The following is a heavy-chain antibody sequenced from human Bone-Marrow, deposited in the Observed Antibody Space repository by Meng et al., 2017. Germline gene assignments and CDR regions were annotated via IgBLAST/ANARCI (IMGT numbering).Heavy chain of an antibody. J-gene: IGHJ4*02. D-gene: IGHD3-22*01. CDR2: INHSGST. CDR3: ARDYYDSSGYWGGIDY. Sequence: GSLRLSCAVYGGSFSGYYWSWIRQPPGKGLEWIGEINHSGSTNYNPSLKSRVTISVDTSKNQFSLKLSSVTAADTAVYYCARDYYDSSGYWGGIDYWGQGTRVT. V-gene: IGHV4-34*01. CDR1: GGSFSGYY.